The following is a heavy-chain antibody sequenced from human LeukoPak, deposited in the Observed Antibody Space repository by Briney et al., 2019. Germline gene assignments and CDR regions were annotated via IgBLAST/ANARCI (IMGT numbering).Heavy chain of an antibody. CDR2: ISSSGSGGNT. CDR1: GVTLSNYA. V-gene: IGHV3-23*01. D-gene: IGHD3-22*01. Sequence: GGSLRLPCVASGVTLSNYAMSWARQAPGKGLEWVSGISSSGSGGNTYYADSVKGRFTISRDKTKNTLYLQMNSLRAEDTAVYYCAKSSYYDASGYYREFYFDSWGQGTLVTVSS. CDR3: AKSSYYDASGYYREFYFDS. J-gene: IGHJ4*02.